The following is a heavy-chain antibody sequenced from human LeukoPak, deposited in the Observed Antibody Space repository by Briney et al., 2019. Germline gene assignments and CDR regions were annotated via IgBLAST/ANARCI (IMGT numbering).Heavy chain of an antibody. Sequence: KPSETLSLTCTVSGVSISSDSYYWSWIRQPAGKGLEWIGRFYTSGTTNYNPSLKSRVTTSVDTSKNQFSLKLSSVTAADTAVYYCARGSSSGWTLDTDGAFDIWGQGTMVTVSS. CDR2: FYTSGTT. CDR1: GVSISSDSYY. V-gene: IGHV4-61*02. D-gene: IGHD6-19*01. CDR3: ARGSSSGWTLDTDGAFDI. J-gene: IGHJ3*02.